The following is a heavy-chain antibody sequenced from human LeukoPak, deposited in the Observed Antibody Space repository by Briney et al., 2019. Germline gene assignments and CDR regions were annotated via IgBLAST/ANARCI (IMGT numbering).Heavy chain of an antibody. CDR1: GFTFSSYA. CDR3: ARAASGLYASDI. CDR2: ISGSGGST. V-gene: IGHV3-23*01. D-gene: IGHD1-26*01. Sequence: GGSLRLSCAASGFTFSSYAMSWVRQAPGKGLEWVSAISGSGGSTYYADSVKGRFTISRDNSKNTLYLQMNSLRVDDTAVYYCARAASGLYASDIWGQGTMVTVSS. J-gene: IGHJ3*02.